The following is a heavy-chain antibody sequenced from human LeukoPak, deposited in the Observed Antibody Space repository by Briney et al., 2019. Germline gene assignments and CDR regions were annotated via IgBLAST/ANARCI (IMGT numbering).Heavy chain of an antibody. CDR3: ARDVRQMTVAGGRRYWYFDV. J-gene: IGHJ2*01. CDR1: GASITSGSYY. CDR2: SYYSGSA. V-gene: IGHV4-61*02. D-gene: IGHD6-19*01. Sequence: SETLSLTCTVSGASITSGSYYWSWIRQPAGKGLEWIGRSYYSGSANYNPSLKGRVSISVNTSKNQFSLRLTSVTAADTAVYYCARDVRQMTVAGGRRYWYFDVWGRGTLVGVSS.